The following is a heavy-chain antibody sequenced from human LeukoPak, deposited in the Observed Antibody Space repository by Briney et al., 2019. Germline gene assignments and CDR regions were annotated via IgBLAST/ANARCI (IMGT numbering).Heavy chain of an antibody. D-gene: IGHD2-2*01. CDR3: ARSIVVVPAATDY. Sequence: GSLRLSCVASGFTFSNYGIHWVRQVPGKGLEWVAVISYDGNGKHYVNSVKGRFTISRGNSKNTLYLQMNSLRAEDTAVYYCARSIVVVPAATDYWGQGTLVTVSS. CDR1: GFTFSNYG. V-gene: IGHV3-30*03. CDR2: ISYDGNGK. J-gene: IGHJ4*02.